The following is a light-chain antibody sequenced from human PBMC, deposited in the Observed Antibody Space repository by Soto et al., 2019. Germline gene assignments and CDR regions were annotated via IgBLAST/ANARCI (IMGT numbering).Light chain of an antibody. CDR3: NQRRSWPRT. V-gene: IGKV3-11*01. Sequence: EIVFTQSPATMSSSPGARATLSCRAIQTVFSRLAWYQHKPGQAPRLLIYDSSIRATGIPVRFSGSGSGTDFTLTISRLQPEDFAVHYCNQRRSWPRTLGKGNKGDIK. CDR1: QTVFSR. CDR2: DSS. J-gene: IGKJ1*01.